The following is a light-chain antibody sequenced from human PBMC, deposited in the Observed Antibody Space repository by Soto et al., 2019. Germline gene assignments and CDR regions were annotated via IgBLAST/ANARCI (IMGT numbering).Light chain of an antibody. CDR1: QSVSSSY. CDR2: GAS. J-gene: IGKJ2*01. CDR3: QHFGSSPRYT. Sequence: IVLTQSPDTLSLSPGERATLSCRASQSVSSSYLSWYQQKPGQAPRLLIYGASSRATGIPDRFSGSGSGTDFTLTISRLEPEDFAVYYCQHFGSSPRYTFGQGTKLEIK. V-gene: IGKV3-20*01.